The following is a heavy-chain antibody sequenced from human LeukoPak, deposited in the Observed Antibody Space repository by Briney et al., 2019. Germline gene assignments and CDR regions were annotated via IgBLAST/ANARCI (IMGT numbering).Heavy chain of an antibody. CDR3: ARSLGGGDCY. Sequence: RGSLRLSCAASGFTFSSSWMHWVRRAPGQGLVWVSRINSDGSTTTYADSVKGRFTVSRDNAKNTLYLQMNSLRAEDTAVYYCARSLGGGDCYWGQGALVTVSS. CDR1: GFTFSSSW. V-gene: IGHV3-74*01. J-gene: IGHJ4*02. CDR2: INSDGSTT. D-gene: IGHD2-21*02.